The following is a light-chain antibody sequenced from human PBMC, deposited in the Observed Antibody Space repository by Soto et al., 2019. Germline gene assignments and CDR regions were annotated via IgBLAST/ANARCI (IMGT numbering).Light chain of an antibody. CDR1: QSVSSN. J-gene: IGKJ2*01. CDR2: GAS. V-gene: IGKV3-15*01. CDR3: QHYNNWPRT. Sequence: EIVMTQSPATLSVSPGERATLSCRASQSVSSNLAWYQQKSGQAPRLLIYGASTRATGIPARFSGSGSGTEFTLTISSLQSEDFAVYSCQHYNNWPRTFGQGTKLEIK.